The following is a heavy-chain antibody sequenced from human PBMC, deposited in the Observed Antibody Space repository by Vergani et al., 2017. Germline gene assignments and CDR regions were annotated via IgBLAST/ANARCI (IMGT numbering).Heavy chain of an antibody. CDR3: AKGIAVAGDPFDY. V-gene: IGHV4-59*01. CDR1: GGSISSYY. D-gene: IGHD6-19*01. CDR2: IYYSGST. J-gene: IGHJ4*02. Sequence: QVQLQESGPGLVKPSETLSLTCTVSGGSISSYYWSWIRQPPGKGLEWIGYIYYSGSTNYNPSLKSRVTISVDTSKNQFSLKLSSVTAADTAVYYCAKGIAVAGDPFDYWGQGTLVTVSS.